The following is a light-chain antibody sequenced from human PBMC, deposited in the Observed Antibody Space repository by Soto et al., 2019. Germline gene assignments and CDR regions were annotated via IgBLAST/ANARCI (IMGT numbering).Light chain of an antibody. Sequence: QSVLTQPPSASGSPGQSVTISCTGTSSDIGVYDYVSWYQRHPGKAPKLVIYDVTKRPSGVPDRFSGSKSGTSASLAISGLRSEDEADYYCTTWDDSLSGYVFGTGTKVTVL. V-gene: IGLV2-8*01. CDR2: DVT. CDR3: TTWDDSLSGYV. J-gene: IGLJ1*01. CDR1: SSDIGVYDY.